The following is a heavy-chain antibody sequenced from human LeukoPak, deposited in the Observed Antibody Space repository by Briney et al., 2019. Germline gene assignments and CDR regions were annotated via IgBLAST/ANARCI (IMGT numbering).Heavy chain of an antibody. CDR1: GGSFSGYY. J-gene: IGHJ4*02. Sequence: SETLSLTCAVYGGSFSGYYWSWIRQPPGKGLEWIGEINHSGSTNYNPSLKSRVTISVDTSKNQFSLKLSSVAAADTAVYYCARGVVPEYYFDYWGQGTLVTVSS. CDR3: ARGVVPEYYFDY. V-gene: IGHV4-34*01. D-gene: IGHD2-15*01. CDR2: INHSGST.